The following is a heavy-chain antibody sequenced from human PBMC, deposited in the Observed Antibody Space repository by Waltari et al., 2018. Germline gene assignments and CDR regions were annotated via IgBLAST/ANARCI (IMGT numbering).Heavy chain of an antibody. CDR3: ATARFDSATIRGPLDAFDI. D-gene: IGHD3-10*01. V-gene: IGHV1-2*06. J-gene: IGHJ3*02. CDR2: NNPNWIGT. Sequence: QVQLVQAGAEVKKPGASVKVSCKASGYTFTGSYMHWVRQAPGQGLEWMGRNNPNWIGTNYAQKFQGRVTMTRDTSISTAYTELSRLRSDDTAVYDCATARFDSATIRGPLDAFDIWGQGTMVTVSS. CDR1: GYTFTGSY.